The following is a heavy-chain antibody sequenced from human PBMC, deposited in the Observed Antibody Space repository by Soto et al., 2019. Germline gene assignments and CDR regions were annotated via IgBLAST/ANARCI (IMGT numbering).Heavy chain of an antibody. CDR3: AKEMLVAVEMATIGYYYGMDV. Sequence: EGYPRLSCSAAGFTFRSFGMHWVRLAPGKGLEWVAVISYDGSNRYYADSRKGRFTITRENSKNTLYLQMNSLRGEDTAVYYCAKEMLVAVEMATIGYYYGMDVWGQGTTVTVSS. D-gene: IGHD5-12*01. CDR1: GFTFRSFG. V-gene: IGHV3-30*18. J-gene: IGHJ6*02. CDR2: ISYDGSNR.